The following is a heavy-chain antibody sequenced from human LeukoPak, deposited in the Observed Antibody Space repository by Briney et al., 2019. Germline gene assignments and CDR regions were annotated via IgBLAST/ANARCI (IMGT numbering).Heavy chain of an antibody. CDR3: ASTTGSDASGYAY. J-gene: IGHJ4*02. D-gene: IGHD5-12*01. Sequence: ASVKVSCKASGYTFTKYGITWVQQAPGQGLEWMGWISAYSGDTNYEQMLQDRVTVTMDTSTRTAYMELRTLRSDDSAVYYCASTTGSDASGYAYWGQGTLVTVSS. CDR1: GYTFTKYG. V-gene: IGHV1-18*01. CDR2: ISAYSGDT.